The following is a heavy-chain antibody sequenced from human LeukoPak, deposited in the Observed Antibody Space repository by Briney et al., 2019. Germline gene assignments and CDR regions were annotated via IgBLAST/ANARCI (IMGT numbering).Heavy chain of an antibody. J-gene: IGHJ5*02. CDR2: IYPGDSDT. CDR3: ARHAYGSGSYYSWFDP. D-gene: IGHD3-10*01. V-gene: IGHV5-51*01. CDR1: GYSFTNYW. Sequence: GESLKISCKGSGYSFTNYWIGWVRQMPGKGLEWMGIIYPGDSDTRYSPSFQGQVTISADKSISTAYLQWNTLKASDTAMYYCARHAYGSGSYYSWFDPWGQGTLVTVSS.